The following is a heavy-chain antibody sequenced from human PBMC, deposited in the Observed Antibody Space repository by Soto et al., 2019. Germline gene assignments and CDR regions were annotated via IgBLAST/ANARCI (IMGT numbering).Heavy chain of an antibody. V-gene: IGHV3-33*01. D-gene: IGHD1-26*01. CDR1: GFSFSTYG. CDR2: IWYDGSNK. CDR3: ARDLGATNYYFDY. J-gene: IGHJ4*02. Sequence: QVQLVESGGGVVQPGRSLRLSCAASGFSFSTYGFHWVRQAPGKGLEWVAVIWYDGSNKYYADSVKGRFTISRDDSKSKLFLQMNGLRAEDTALYYCARDLGATNYYFDYWGQGTLVTVSS.